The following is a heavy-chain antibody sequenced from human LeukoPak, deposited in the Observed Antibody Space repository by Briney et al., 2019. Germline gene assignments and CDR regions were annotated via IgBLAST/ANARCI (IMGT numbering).Heavy chain of an antibody. Sequence: ASETLSLTCGVSGGSITQTNYWTWVRQPPGKGLEWIGEVNLQGSTNYNPSLMGRVAISVDKSENHVSLQLTSVTAADTAVYYCARQGYDILTGYIDAFDIWGQGTMVTVSS. CDR1: GGSITQTNY. J-gene: IGHJ3*02. CDR3: ARQGYDILTGYIDAFDI. V-gene: IGHV4-4*02. CDR2: VNLQGST. D-gene: IGHD3-9*01.